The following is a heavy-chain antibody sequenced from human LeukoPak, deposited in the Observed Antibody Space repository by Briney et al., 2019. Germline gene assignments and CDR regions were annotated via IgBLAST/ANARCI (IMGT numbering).Heavy chain of an antibody. D-gene: IGHD5-12*01. CDR1: GFTFSSYA. CDR3: ARVNLPVMATFCWFAP. V-gene: IGHV3-30*04. J-gene: IGHJ5*02. Sequence: GGSLRLSCAASGFTFSSYAMHWVRQAPGKGLEWVAVISYDGSNKYYADSVKGRFTISRDNSKNTLYLQMNSLRAEDTAVYYWARVNLPVMATFCWFAPWGQGALVTVSS. CDR2: ISYDGSNK.